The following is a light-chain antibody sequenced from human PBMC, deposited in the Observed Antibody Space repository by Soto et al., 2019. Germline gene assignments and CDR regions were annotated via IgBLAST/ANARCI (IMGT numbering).Light chain of an antibody. CDR3: QQDYSSPRT. Sequence: RSTLSYCANQSVSSTYLPWSQQKPGQAPRLLIYGASSRATGIPDRFSGSGSGTDFTLTISSLQAEDVAVYYCQQDYSSPRTFGQGTKVDIK. J-gene: IGKJ1*01. CDR2: GAS. CDR1: QSVSSTY. V-gene: IGKV3D-7*01.